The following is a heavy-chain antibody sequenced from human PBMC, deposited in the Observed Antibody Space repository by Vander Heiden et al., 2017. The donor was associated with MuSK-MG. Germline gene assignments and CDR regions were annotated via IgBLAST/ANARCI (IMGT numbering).Heavy chain of an antibody. D-gene: IGHD3-10*01. CDR2: TRNKANSYTT. CDR3: ARGSSAGDYYYYMDV. J-gene: IGHJ6*03. Sequence: EVQLVESGGGLVQPGGSLRLSCAASGFTFRDHYMDWVRQAPGKGLEWVGRTRNKANSYTTEYAASVKGRFTISRDDSKNSLYLQMNSLKTEDTAVYYCARGSSAGDYYYYMDVWGKGTTVTVSS. CDR1: GFTFRDHY. V-gene: IGHV3-72*01.